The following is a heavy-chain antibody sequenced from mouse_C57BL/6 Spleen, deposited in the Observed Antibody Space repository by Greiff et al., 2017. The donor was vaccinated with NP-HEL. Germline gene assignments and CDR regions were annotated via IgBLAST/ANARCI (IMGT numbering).Heavy chain of an antibody. Sequence: EVKLMESGPGLVKPSQTVFLTCTVTGISITTGNYRWSWIRQFPGNKLEWIGYIYYSGTITYNPSLTSRTTITRDTPKNQFFLEMNSLTAEDTATYYCARGGYDGYYGYFDVWGTGTTVTVSS. CDR2: IYYSGTI. J-gene: IGHJ1*03. CDR3: ARGGYDGYYGYFDV. CDR1: GISITTGNYR. D-gene: IGHD2-3*01. V-gene: IGHV3-5*01.